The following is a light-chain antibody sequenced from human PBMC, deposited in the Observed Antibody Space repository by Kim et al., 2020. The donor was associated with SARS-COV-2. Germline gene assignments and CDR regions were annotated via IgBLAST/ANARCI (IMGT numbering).Light chain of an antibody. CDR3: QQRSNWLT. Sequence: LSLSPGDRATLSCRASHSVNNYLAWYQQKPGQPPRLLIYDASNRATGIPARFSGSGSGRDYTLTISSLEPEDSAIYYCQQRSNWLTFGGGTKVEI. J-gene: IGKJ4*01. CDR2: DAS. CDR1: HSVNNY. V-gene: IGKV3-11*02.